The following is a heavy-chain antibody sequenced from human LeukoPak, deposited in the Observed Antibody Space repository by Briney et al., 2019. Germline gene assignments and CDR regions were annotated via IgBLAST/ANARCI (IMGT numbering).Heavy chain of an antibody. CDR2: IKQDGSDK. CDR3: ARIIEWYDSSGYYYLGWFDP. CDR1: GFTFSTYW. D-gene: IGHD3-22*01. J-gene: IGHJ5*02. Sequence: GGSLRLSCAASGFTFSTYWMSWGREAPGKGLESVANIKQDGSDKYYVDSVKGRFTISRDNAKNSLYLQMNSLRAEDTAVYYCARIIEWYDSSGYYYLGWFDPWGQGTLVTVSS. V-gene: IGHV3-7*01.